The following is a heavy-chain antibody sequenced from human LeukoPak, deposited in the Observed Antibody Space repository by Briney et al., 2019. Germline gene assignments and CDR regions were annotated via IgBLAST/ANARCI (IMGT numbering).Heavy chain of an antibody. CDR3: ARDPRPYSGSGLHFDI. Sequence: GGSLRLSCAASGFTFSSYWMHWVRQAPGKGLEWVSFIGSSSSPIYYADSVKGRFTVSRDNAKNSLYLHLNSLRDEDTAVYYCARDPRPYSGSGLHFDIWGQGTLVTVSS. CDR2: IGSSSSPI. D-gene: IGHD1-26*01. J-gene: IGHJ3*02. V-gene: IGHV3-48*02. CDR1: GFTFSSYW.